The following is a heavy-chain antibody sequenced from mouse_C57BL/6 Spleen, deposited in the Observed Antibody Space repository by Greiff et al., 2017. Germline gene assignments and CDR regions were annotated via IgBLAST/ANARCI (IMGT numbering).Heavy chain of an antibody. CDR3: AYHNCLDY. CDR2: INPTYGTT. D-gene: IGHD1-3*01. J-gene: IGHJ2*01. V-gene: IGHV1-39*01. CDR1: GYSFTDYN. Sequence: EVQLVEPGPELVKPGASVKISCKASGYSFTDYNMNWVKQSTGKSLEWIGVINPTYGTTSYNQKFKGKATLTVDQSSSTAYMQLNSLTSEDSAVXYCAYHNCLDYWGQGTTLTVSS.